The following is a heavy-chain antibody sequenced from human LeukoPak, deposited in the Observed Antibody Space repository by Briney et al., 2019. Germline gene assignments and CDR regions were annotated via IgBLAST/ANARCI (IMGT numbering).Heavy chain of an antibody. J-gene: IGHJ6*02. CDR2: IIPIFGTA. D-gene: IGHD6-19*01. Sequence: SVTVSCTASGGTFSSYAISWVRQAPGQGLEWMGGIIPIFGTANYAQKFQGRVTITADESTSTAYMELSSLRSEDTAVYYCAGYSSGWSDYYYYGMDVWGQGTTVTVSS. V-gene: IGHV1-69*13. CDR1: GGTFSSYA. CDR3: AGYSSGWSDYYYYGMDV.